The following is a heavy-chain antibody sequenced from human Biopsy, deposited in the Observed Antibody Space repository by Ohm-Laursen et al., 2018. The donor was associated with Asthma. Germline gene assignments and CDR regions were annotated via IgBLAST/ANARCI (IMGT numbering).Heavy chain of an antibody. V-gene: IGHV3-53*01. Sequence: SLRLSCAASGFAVSRDYMFWVRQAPGKGLEWVSVIYSGGTSHTADSVRGRFTISRDFSKNTLHLQMHSLRVEDTAVYYCARGDSSGWSHYYFDYWGQGTTVTVSS. CDR2: IYSGGTS. CDR3: ARGDSSGWSHYYFDY. J-gene: IGHJ4*03. CDR1: GFAVSRDY. D-gene: IGHD6-19*01.